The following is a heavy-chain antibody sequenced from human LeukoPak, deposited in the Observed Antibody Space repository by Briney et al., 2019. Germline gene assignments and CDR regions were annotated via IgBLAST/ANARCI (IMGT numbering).Heavy chain of an antibody. CDR1: GFTVSSNY. D-gene: IGHD6-13*01. Sequence: GRSLRLSCAASGFTVSSNYMSWVRQAPGKGLEWVSVIYSGGSTYYADSVKGRFTISRDNSKNTLYLQMNSLRAEDTAVYYCARGIAAAGGGGYWGQGTLVTVSS. V-gene: IGHV3-66*01. J-gene: IGHJ4*02. CDR3: ARGIAAAGGGGY. CDR2: IYSGGST.